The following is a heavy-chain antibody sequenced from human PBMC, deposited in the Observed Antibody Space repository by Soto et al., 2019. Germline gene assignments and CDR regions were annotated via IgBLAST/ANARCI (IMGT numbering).Heavy chain of an antibody. V-gene: IGHV3-23*01. CDR3: AKDIEGGYDPSDDAFDI. J-gene: IGHJ3*02. D-gene: IGHD5-12*01. CDR1: GFTFSSYA. CDR2: ISGSGGST. Sequence: GGSLRLSCAASGFTFSSYAMSWVRQAPGKGLEWVSAISGSGGSTYYADSVKGRFTISRDNSKNTLYLQMNSLRAEDTAVYYCAKDIEGGYDPSDDAFDIWGQGTMVTVSS.